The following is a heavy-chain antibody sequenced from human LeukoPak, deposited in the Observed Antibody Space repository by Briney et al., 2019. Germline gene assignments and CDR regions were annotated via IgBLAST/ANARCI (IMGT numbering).Heavy chain of an antibody. V-gene: IGHV4-59*08. D-gene: IGHD2-8*01. J-gene: IGHJ5*02. CDR3: ARHAEWPMSTDP. CDR2: IYYTGST. Sequence: PSETLSLTCTVSGVSISSYYRSWIRQPPGKGLEWIGHIYYTGSTDYNPSLKSRVTISLGASKNQFSLNLSSVTAAGTAVYYCARHAEWPMSTDPWGQGSRVTVSS. CDR1: GVSISSYY.